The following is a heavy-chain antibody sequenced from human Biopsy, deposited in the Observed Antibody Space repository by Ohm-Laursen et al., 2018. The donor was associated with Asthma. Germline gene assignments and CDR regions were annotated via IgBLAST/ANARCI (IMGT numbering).Heavy chain of an antibody. V-gene: IGHV4-31*03. CDR1: GGSISSGGYY. CDR3: ARGPNYHGSGRAPIGMDV. J-gene: IGHJ6*02. CDR2: IYYSGST. Sequence: SQTLSLTCTVSGGSISSGGYYWSWIRQHPGKGLEWIGYIYYSGSTYYNPSLKSRVTISVDTSKNQFSLRLNSVTAADTAVYYCARGPNYHGSGRAPIGMDVWGQGTTVTVSS. D-gene: IGHD3-10*01.